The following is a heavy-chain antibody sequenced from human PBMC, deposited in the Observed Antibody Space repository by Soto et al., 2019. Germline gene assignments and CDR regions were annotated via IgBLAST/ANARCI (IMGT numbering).Heavy chain of an antibody. V-gene: IGHV1-18*01. CDR3: ARSGEHPFDH. D-gene: IGHD6-25*01. Sequence: QVQLIQSAGEVKKPGASVKVSCNASGYTFTNYVIHWIRQAPGQGLEWMAWISPLKGNTNYAQKVQGRVTVTTDTSTTTVYMHLSGLRSDDTALYSCARSGEHPFDHWGQGSLVPV. CDR2: ISPLKGNT. J-gene: IGHJ4*02. CDR1: GYTFTNYV.